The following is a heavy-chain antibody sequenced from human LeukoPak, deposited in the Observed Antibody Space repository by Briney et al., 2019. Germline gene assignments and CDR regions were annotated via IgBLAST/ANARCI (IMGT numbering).Heavy chain of an antibody. CDR1: GYTFTSYS. D-gene: IGHD2-2*01. CDR3: ARLPHRLVVATAMYWFDP. V-gene: IGHV1-18*04. J-gene: IGHJ5*02. Sequence: GASVKVSCKASGYTFTSYSIHWVRQAPGQGLEWMGWISAYNGHTKYAQKLQGRVTMTIDTSTTTASMELRSLRSDDTAVYYCARLPHRLVVATAMYWFDPWGQGTLVTVSS. CDR2: ISAYNGHT.